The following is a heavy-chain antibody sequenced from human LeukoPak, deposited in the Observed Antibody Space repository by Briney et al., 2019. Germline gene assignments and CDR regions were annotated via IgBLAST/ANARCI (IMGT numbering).Heavy chain of an antibody. D-gene: IGHD1-26*01. CDR2: IIPIFGTA. V-gene: IGHV1-69*13. CDR1: GGTFSSYA. CDR3: AISMTEPFDY. Sequence: ASVKVSCKASGGTFSSYAISWVRQAPEQGLEWMGGIIPIFGTANYAQKFQGRVTITADESTSTAYMELSSLRSEDTAVYYCAISMTEPFDYWGQGTLVAVSS. J-gene: IGHJ4*02.